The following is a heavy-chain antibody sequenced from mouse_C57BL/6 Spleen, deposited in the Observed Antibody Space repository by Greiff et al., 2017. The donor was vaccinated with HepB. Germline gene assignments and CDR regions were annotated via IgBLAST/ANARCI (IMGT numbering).Heavy chain of an antibody. Sequence: EVNLVESGGGLVKPGGSLKLSCAASGFTFSSYTMSWVRQTPEKRLEWVATISGGGGNTYYPDSVKGRFTISRDNAKNTLYLQMSSLRSEDTALYYCARQDYDGSSIDWYFDVWGTGTTVTVSS. V-gene: IGHV5-9*01. CDR2: ISGGGGNT. CDR3: ARQDYDGSSIDWYFDV. D-gene: IGHD1-1*01. CDR1: GFTFSSYT. J-gene: IGHJ1*03.